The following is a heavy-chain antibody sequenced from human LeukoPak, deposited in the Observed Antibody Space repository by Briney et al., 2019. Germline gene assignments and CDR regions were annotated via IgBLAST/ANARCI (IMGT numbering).Heavy chain of an antibody. Sequence: ASVKVSCKASGYTFTSYGISWVRQAPGQGLEWMGWISAYNGNTNYAQKLQGRVTMTTDTSTSTAYMELRSLRSDDTAVYYCARDDGNTGTYYYGSGSYSLGLFDYWGQGTLVTVSS. CDR2: ISAYNGNT. CDR1: GYTFTSYG. J-gene: IGHJ4*02. D-gene: IGHD3-10*01. V-gene: IGHV1-18*01. CDR3: ARDDGNTGTYYYGSGSYSLGLFDY.